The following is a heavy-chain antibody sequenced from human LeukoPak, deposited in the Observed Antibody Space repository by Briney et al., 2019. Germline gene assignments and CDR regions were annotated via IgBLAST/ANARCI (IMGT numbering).Heavy chain of an antibody. D-gene: IGHD3-3*01. CDR3: ARVGAQFALDI. V-gene: IGHV3-11*01. CDR2: ISSSGSTI. J-gene: IGHJ3*02. Sequence: GGSLRLSCAASGFTFSGYYMTWIRQASGKGLEWVSYISSSGSTIFYAGSVKGRCTISRDNARNSLFLQMDSLRAEDTALYYCARVGAQFALDIWGQGTMVTVSS. CDR1: GFTFSGYY.